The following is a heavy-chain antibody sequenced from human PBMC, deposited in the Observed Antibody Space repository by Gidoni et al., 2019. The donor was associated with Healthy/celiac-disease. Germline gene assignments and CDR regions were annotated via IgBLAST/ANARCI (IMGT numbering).Heavy chain of an antibody. CDR2: IWYDGSNK. V-gene: IGHV3-33*01. J-gene: IGHJ3*02. CDR3: ASILGPTIRDDPFDI. D-gene: IGHD5-12*01. Sequence: QVQLVESGGGVVQPRRSLRLSCAASGFTFSSYGMHWVRQAPGKGLEWVAVIWYDGSNKYYADSVKGRFTISRDNSKNTLYLQMNSLRAEDTAVYYWASILGPTIRDDPFDIWGQGTMVTVSS. CDR1: GFTFSSYG.